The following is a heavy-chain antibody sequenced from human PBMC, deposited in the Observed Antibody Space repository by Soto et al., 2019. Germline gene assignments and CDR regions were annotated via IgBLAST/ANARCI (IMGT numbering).Heavy chain of an antibody. CDR1: GFTFSDYA. CDR2: ISYDGSNK. D-gene: IGHD5-18*01. CDR3: AKDRRGYSYGYGDY. V-gene: IGHV3-30*18. Sequence: QVQLVESGGGVVQPGRSLRLSCAASGFTFSDYAMHWVRQAPGKGLEWVAVISYDGSNKDYEDSVKGRFTISRDNSKNTLYLQMNNLRADDTAVYYCAKDRRGYSYGYGDYWGQGIRVTVSS. J-gene: IGHJ4*02.